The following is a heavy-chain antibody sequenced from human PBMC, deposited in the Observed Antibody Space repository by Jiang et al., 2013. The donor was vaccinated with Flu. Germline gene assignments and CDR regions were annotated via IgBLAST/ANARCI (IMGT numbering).Heavy chain of an antibody. V-gene: IGHV3-30*01. CDR2: YDGSNK. CDR3: AREAREHAFDI. J-gene: IGHJ3*02. D-gene: IGHD1-26*01. Sequence: YDGSNKYYADSVKGRFTISRDNSKNTLYLQMNSLRAEDTAVYYCAREAREHAFDIWGQGTMVTVSS.